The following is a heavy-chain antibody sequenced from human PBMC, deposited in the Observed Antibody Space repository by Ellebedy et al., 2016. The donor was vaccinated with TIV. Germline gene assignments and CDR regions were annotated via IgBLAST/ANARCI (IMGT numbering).Heavy chain of an antibody. J-gene: IGHJ4*02. CDR1: GFTFSNYA. V-gene: IGHV3-23*01. CDR3: GKGIGGSATVTRLDY. D-gene: IGHD4-17*01. Sequence: GESLKISCVASGFTFSNYAMGWVRQAPGKGLEWVSTISTSGGATYYADSMKGRFTISRDNSKNTLYLQMNSPTAKDTAVYYCGKGIGGSATVTRLDYWGQGTLVTVSS. CDR2: ISTSGGAT.